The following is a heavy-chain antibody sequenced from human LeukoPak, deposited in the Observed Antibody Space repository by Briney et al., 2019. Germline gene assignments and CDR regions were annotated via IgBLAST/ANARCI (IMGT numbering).Heavy chain of an antibody. J-gene: IGHJ3*02. V-gene: IGHV3-11*04. CDR1: GFTFSDYY. CDR2: ISSSGSTI. CDR3: ARDRNPQYYYDSSGYFGDAFDI. D-gene: IGHD3-22*01. Sequence: GGSLRLSCAASGFTFSDYYMCWIRQAPGKGLEWVSYISSSGSTIYYADSVKGRFTISRDNAKNSLYLQMNSLRAEDTAVYYCARDRNPQYYYDSSGYFGDAFDIWGQGTMVTVSS.